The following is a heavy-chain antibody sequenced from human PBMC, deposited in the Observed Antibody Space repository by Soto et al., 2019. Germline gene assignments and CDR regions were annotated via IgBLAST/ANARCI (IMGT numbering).Heavy chain of an antibody. CDR1: GYTLTDLS. J-gene: IGHJ4*02. V-gene: IGHV1-24*01. CDR2: FDPEDGET. D-gene: IGHD3-3*01. CDR3: ATVGSGLDDY. Sequence: ASVKVSCKVSGYTLTDLSMHWVRQAPGKGLEWMGGFDPEDGETIYAQKFQGRVTMTEDISTDTAYMELSSLRSEDTAVYYCATVGSGLDDYWGQGTLVTVSS.